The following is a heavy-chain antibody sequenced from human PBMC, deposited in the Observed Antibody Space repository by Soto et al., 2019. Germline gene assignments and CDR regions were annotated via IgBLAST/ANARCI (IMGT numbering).Heavy chain of an antibody. D-gene: IGHD3-10*01. CDR3: ARDPVSGFGEFGGMDV. CDR2: ISYDGSNK. Sequence: QVQLVESGGGVVQPGRSLRLSCAASGFTFSSYGMHWVRQAPGKGLEWVAVISYDGSNKYYADSVKGRFTISRDNSKNTLYLQMNSLRAEDTAVYYCARDPVSGFGEFGGMDVWGQGTTVTVSS. J-gene: IGHJ6*02. CDR1: GFTFSSYG. V-gene: IGHV3-30*03.